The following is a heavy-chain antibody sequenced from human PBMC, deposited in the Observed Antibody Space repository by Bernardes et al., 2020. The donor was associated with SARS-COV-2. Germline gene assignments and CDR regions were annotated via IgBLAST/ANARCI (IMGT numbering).Heavy chain of an antibody. CDR1: GFTFRNYA. V-gene: IGHV3-23*01. Sequence: GGSLRLSCEASGFTFRNYAMSWVRQAPGKGLEWVSGTTGSGGTTYYADSVTGRFTISRDNSKNTLYLQINSLRVEDTAIYYCWFFGVILSRYYFDYWGQGILVSVSS. J-gene: IGHJ4*02. CDR3: WFFGVILSRYYFDY. CDR2: TTGSGGTT. D-gene: IGHD3-3*01.